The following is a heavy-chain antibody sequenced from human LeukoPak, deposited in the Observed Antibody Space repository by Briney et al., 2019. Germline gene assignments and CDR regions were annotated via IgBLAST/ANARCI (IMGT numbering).Heavy chain of an antibody. CDR2: IYYSGNT. J-gene: IGHJ3*02. CDR1: GGSISSSSYY. V-gene: IGHV4-39*07. CDR3: ARAKLAVAGTSAFDI. Sequence: SETLSLTCTVSGGSISSSSYYWGWIRQPPGKGLEWIGSIYYSGNTYYNPSLKSRVTISVDTSKNQFSLRLSSLTAADTAVYYCARAKLAVAGTSAFDIWGQGTMVTVSS. D-gene: IGHD6-19*01.